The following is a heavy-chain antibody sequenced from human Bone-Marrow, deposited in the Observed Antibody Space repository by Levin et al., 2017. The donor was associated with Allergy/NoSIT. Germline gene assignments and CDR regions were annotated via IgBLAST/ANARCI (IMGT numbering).Heavy chain of an antibody. CDR2: IYYNGTT. V-gene: IGHV4-61*01. D-gene: IGHD4-11*01. J-gene: IGHJ5*02. CDR1: DDSVTSDIYY. Sequence: SETLSLTCTVSDDSVTSDIYYWSWIRQPPGTGLEWIGYIYYNGTTNYNPSLKSRVTISLGTSKNQFSLRLRSVTAADTAVYYCATLLSATVARLWFDPWGQGTLVTVSS. CDR3: ATLLSATVARLWFDP.